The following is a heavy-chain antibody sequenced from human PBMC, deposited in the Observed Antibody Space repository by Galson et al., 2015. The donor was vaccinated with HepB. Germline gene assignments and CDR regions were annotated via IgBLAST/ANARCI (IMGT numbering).Heavy chain of an antibody. CDR2: INPNSGGT. Sequence: SVKVSCKASGYTFTGYYMHWVRQAPGQGLEWMGRINPNSGGTNYAQKFQGRVTMTRDTSISTAYMELSRLRSDDTAVYYCARDLGGRIAAAGTVGGYWGQGTLVTVSS. CDR1: GYTFTGYY. V-gene: IGHV1-2*06. CDR3: ARDLGGRIAAAGTVGGY. J-gene: IGHJ4*02. D-gene: IGHD6-13*01.